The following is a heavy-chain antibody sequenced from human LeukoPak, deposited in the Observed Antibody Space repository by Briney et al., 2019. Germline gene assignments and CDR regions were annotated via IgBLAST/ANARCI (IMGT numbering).Heavy chain of an antibody. J-gene: IGHJ4*02. Sequence: ASVKVSCKASGYTFSSYAISWVRQAPGQGLEWMGRIIPIFGTANYAQKFQGRVTITTDESTSTAYMELSSLRSEDTAVYYCASEYCSGGSCFALFDYWGQGTLVTVSS. CDR2: IIPIFGTA. V-gene: IGHV1-69*05. CDR1: GYTFSSYA. D-gene: IGHD2-15*01. CDR3: ASEYCSGGSCFALFDY.